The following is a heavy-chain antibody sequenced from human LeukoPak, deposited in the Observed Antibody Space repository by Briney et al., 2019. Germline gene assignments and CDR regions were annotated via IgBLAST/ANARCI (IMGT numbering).Heavy chain of an antibody. CDR1: GYTFTSYG. CDR3: ASYSSSWYGYFDY. J-gene: IGHJ4*02. V-gene: IGHV1-18*01. D-gene: IGHD6-13*01. CDR2: ISAHNGNT. Sequence: GASVKVSCKASGYTFTSYGISWVRPAPGQGREWMGWISAHNGNTNYAQKLQGRVTMTTDTSTSTAYMELRSLRSDDTAVYYCASYSSSWYGYFDYWGQGTLVTVSS.